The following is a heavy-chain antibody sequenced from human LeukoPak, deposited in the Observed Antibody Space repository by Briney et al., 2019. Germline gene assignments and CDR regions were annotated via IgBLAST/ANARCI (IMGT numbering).Heavy chain of an antibody. V-gene: IGHV3-23*01. CDR1: RFTFRSYA. Sequence: PGGSLRLSCAASRFTFRSYAMSWVRQAPGKGLEWVSAISGSGGSTYYADSVKGRFTISRDNSKNTLYLQMNSLRAEDTAVYYCAKDPYAILTGYRYYFDYWGQRTLVTVSS. J-gene: IGHJ4*02. CDR3: AKDPYAILTGYRYYFDY. CDR2: ISGSGGST. D-gene: IGHD3-9*01.